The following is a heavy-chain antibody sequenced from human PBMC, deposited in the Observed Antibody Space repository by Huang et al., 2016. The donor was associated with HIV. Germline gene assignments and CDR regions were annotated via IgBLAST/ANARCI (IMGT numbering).Heavy chain of an antibody. CDR3: ARLPGSITMIRGVITDPY. J-gene: IGHJ4*02. CDR2: IYYMGRT. Sequence: QLQLQESGPGLVKPSETLSLTCTVSGGSIRSDNYYWGWLRQPPGKGLEWIGSIYYMGRTYYNPSLKSRVTITVVTSKNQFSLKMRSVTAADTAVYYCARLPGSITMIRGVITDPYWGQGTLVTVSS. V-gene: IGHV4-39*01. CDR1: GGSIRSDNYY. D-gene: IGHD3-10*01.